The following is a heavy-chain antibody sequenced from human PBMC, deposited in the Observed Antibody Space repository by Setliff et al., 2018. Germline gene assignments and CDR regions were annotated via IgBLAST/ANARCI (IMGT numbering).Heavy chain of an antibody. J-gene: IGHJ4*02. CDR1: GDSMSSGVYY. D-gene: IGHD1-1*01. CDR3: ARTGTYRYFDY. CDR2: IYSGGTT. V-gene: IGHV4-39*01. Sequence: PSETLSLTCKVSGDSMSSGVYYWAWIRQPPGKGLEWIGRIYSGGTTYYNSSLKSRVTISVDTSKSQFSLRLNSVTAADTAVYYCARTGTYRYFDYWGQGALVTVSS.